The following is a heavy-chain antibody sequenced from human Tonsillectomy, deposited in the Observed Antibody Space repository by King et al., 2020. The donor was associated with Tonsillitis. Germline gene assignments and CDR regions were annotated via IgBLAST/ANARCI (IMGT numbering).Heavy chain of an antibody. Sequence: VQLVESGGGVVQPGRSLRLSCAASGFSFSTYGMHWVRQASGKGLEWVAVISYDGSNKYYTDSVKGRFTISRDNSKNTLYLQMNSLRAEDTAVYYCANTPDVYYDSSGYFDYWGQGILVTVSS. CDR2: ISYDGSNK. CDR1: GFSFSTYG. J-gene: IGHJ4*02. D-gene: IGHD3-22*01. V-gene: IGHV3-30*18. CDR3: ANTPDVYYDSSGYFDY.